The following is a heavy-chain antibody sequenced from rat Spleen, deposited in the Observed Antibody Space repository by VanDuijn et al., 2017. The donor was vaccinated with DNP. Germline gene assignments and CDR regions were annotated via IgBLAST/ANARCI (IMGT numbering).Heavy chain of an antibody. Sequence: EVKLVESGGGLVQPGRSLILSCAASGFNFNDYWMGWVRQAPGKGLEWVGKINKDSSTINYTPSLRERFTISRDNAQNSLYLQMNTLGAEDTALYYCARGPNYGGYSDFFYYWGQGVVVTVSS. V-gene: IGHV4-2*01. CDR1: GFNFNDYW. CDR2: INKDSSTI. J-gene: IGHJ2*01. D-gene: IGHD1-11*01. CDR3: ARGPNYGGYSDFFYY.